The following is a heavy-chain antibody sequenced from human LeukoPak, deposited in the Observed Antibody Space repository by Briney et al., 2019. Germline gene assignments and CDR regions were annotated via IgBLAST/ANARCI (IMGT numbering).Heavy chain of an antibody. CDR1: GDAVINNHYY. CDR2: IFYSGALFSRGDT. Sequence: SETLSLTCNVSGDAVINNHYYWGWIRQSPGKGLEWIANIFYSGALFSRGDTYYNPSLKSRVTISVDTSKNQFSLKLSSVTAADTAVYFCARDGGEYYSDNSSPPNDYWGQGTLATVSS. D-gene: IGHD3-22*01. V-gene: IGHV4-61*01. CDR3: ARDGGEYYSDNSSPPNDY. J-gene: IGHJ4*02.